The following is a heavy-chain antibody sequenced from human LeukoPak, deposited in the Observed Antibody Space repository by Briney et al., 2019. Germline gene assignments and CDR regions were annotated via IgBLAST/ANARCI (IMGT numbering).Heavy chain of an antibody. D-gene: IGHD2-2*01. CDR3: ARVRCSSTSCYSAAAAGA. V-gene: IGHV4-59*12. Sequence: PSETLSLTCTVSGGSISSYYWSWIRQPAGKGLEWIGYIYHSGSTYYNPSLKSRVTISVDRSKNQFSLKLSSVTAANTAVYYCARVRCSSTSCYSAAAAGAWGQGTLVTVSS. J-gene: IGHJ5*02. CDR2: IYHSGST. CDR1: GGSISSYY.